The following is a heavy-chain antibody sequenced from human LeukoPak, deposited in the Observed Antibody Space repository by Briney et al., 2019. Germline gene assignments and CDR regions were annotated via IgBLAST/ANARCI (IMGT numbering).Heavy chain of an antibody. J-gene: IGHJ4*02. D-gene: IGHD4-23*01. CDR3: ARDYGGDFDY. Sequence: GGSLRLSCAASGFTFSSYSMNWVRQAPGKGLEWVSSIGSSSSYIYYADSVKGRFTISRDNAKNSLYLQMNSLRAEDTAVYYCARDYGGDFDYWGQGTLVTVSS. CDR2: IGSSSSYI. V-gene: IGHV3-21*01. CDR1: GFTFSSYS.